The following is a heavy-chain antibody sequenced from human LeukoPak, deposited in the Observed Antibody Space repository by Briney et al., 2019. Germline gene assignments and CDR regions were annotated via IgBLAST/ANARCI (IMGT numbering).Heavy chain of an antibody. CDR2: FDPADGET. CDR1: GYTLTELS. CDR3: ANLLLEIAVGSGVHGRDV. J-gene: IGHJ6*02. V-gene: IGHV1-24*01. Sequence: ASVKVSYKVSGYTLTELSMHWVRQAPGKGLEWMGGFDPADGETIYAQKFQGRVSMTEDTSTDTAYMELSSLRSEDTAVYYCANLLLEIAVGSGVHGRDVWGQGTTVTVSS. D-gene: IGHD2-2*01.